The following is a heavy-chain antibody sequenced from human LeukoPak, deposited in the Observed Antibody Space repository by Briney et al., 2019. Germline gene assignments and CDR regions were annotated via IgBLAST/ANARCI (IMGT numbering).Heavy chain of an antibody. V-gene: IGHV4-61*02. CDR3: AREQARGTFGESLDF. J-gene: IGHJ4*02. CDR1: GGSINSGTYY. CDR2: VYTTGRT. Sequence: SGTLSLTCTVSGGSINSGTYYWSWLRQPAGKGLEWVGRVYTTGRTQYNPSLKSRATIFVDTSRNQFSLNLNSVTAADTALYYCAREQARGTFGESLDFWGQGTLVTVSS. D-gene: IGHD3-10*01.